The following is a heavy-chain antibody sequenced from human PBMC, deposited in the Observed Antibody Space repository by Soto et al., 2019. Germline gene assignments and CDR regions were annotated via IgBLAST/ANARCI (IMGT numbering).Heavy chain of an antibody. CDR2: ISSSSSTI. D-gene: IGHD5-18*01. Sequence: EVQLVESGGGLVQPGGSLRLSCAASGFTFSSYSMNWVRQAPGKGLEWVSYISSSSSTIYYADSVKGRFTISRDYAKNSLYLQMNSLRDEDTAVYYCASGYSYGFYYYGMDVWGQGTTVTVSS. J-gene: IGHJ6*02. V-gene: IGHV3-48*02. CDR1: GFTFSSYS. CDR3: ASGYSYGFYYYGMDV.